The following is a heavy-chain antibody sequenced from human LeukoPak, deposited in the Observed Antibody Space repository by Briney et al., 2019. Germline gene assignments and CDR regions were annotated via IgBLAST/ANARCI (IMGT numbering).Heavy chain of an antibody. J-gene: IGHJ4*02. D-gene: IGHD3-10*01. CDR1: GLTFSNYW. CDR3: ARTIRGY. V-gene: IGHV3-7*01. CDR2: IKEDGSEK. Sequence: GGSLRLSCAASGLTFSNYWMSWVRQAPGQGLEWVANIKEDGSEKYYVDSVKGRFTISRDNAKNSLYLQMKSLRADGTAVYYCARTIRGYWGQGTLVTVSS.